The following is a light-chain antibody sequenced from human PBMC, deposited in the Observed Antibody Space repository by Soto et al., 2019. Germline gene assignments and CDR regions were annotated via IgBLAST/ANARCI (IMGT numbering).Light chain of an antibody. CDR2: DVS. J-gene: IGLJ2*01. CDR1: SSDPNFYNY. V-gene: IGLV2-14*01. CDR3: SSYTVRSIK. Sequence: QSALTQPASVSGSPGQSITISCSGTSSDPNFYNYVSWYQQHPGKAPKVIIYDVSNRPSGVSNRFSGSKSGDTASLTISGLQPEDEADYYCSSYTVRSIKFGGGTKVTVL.